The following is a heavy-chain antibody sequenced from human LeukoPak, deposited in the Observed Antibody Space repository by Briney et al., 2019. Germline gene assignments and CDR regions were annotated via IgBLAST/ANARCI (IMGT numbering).Heavy chain of an antibody. D-gene: IGHD5-18*01. CDR2: IRGSGGST. CDR3: AKLPIEYSYGWGDWFDP. J-gene: IGHJ5*02. Sequence: PGGSLRLSCAASGFTFSSYAMSWVRQAPGKGLEWVSAIRGSGGSTYYADSVKGRFTISRDNSKNTLYLQMNSLRAEDTAVYYCAKLPIEYSYGWGDWFDPWGQGTLVTVSS. CDR1: GFTFSSYA. V-gene: IGHV3-23*01.